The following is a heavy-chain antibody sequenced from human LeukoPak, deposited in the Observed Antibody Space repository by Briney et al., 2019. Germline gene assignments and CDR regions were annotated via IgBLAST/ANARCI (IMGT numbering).Heavy chain of an antibody. CDR2: IYYSGST. V-gene: IGHV4-59*12. CDR1: GGSISSYY. D-gene: IGHD2-2*01. CDR3: ARGYCSSTSCPDFDY. J-gene: IGHJ4*02. Sequence: SETLSLTCTVSGGSISSYYWSWIRQPPGKGLEWIGYIYYSGSTNYNPSLKSRVTISVDTSKNQFSLKLSSVTAADTAVYYCARGYCSSTSCPDFDYWGQGTLVTVSS.